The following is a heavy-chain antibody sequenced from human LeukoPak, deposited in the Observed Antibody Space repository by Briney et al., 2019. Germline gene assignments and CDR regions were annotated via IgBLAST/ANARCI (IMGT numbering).Heavy chain of an antibody. CDR1: GFTFSSYW. CDR2: INHNGNVN. D-gene: IGHD1-26*01. CDR3: ASWKIVGVTTS. J-gene: IGHJ5*02. Sequence: PGGSLRLSCAASGFTFSSYWMNWARQAPGKGLGWVASINHNGNVNYYVDSVKGRFTISRDNAKNSLYLQMNSLRAEDTAVYYCASWKIVGVTTSWGQGTLVTVPS. V-gene: IGHV3-7*03.